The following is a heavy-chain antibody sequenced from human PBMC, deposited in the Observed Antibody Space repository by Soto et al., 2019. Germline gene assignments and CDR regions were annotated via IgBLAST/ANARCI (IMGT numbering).Heavy chain of an antibody. CDR3: ARGRKIVLMVYAKRAWYFDY. CDR2: INHSGST. D-gene: IGHD2-8*01. Sequence: QVQLQQWGAGLLKPSETLSLTCAVYGGSFSGYYWSWIRQPPGKGLEWIGEINHSGSTNYNPSLKSRVTISVDPSKNQFSLKLSSVTAADTAVYYCARGRKIVLMVYAKRAWYFDYWGQGTLVTVSS. J-gene: IGHJ4*02. CDR1: GGSFSGYY. V-gene: IGHV4-34*01.